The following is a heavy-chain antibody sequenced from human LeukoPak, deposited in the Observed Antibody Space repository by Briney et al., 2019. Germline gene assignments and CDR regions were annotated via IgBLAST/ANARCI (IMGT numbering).Heavy chain of an antibody. D-gene: IGHD6-19*01. CDR1: GFTFSSYG. CDR3: ARDVGSSGWYGGYYFDY. V-gene: IGHV3-33*01. CDR2: IWYDGSNK. Sequence: GGSLRLSCAASGFTFSSYGMHWVRQAPGKGLEWVAVIWYDGSNKYYADSVKGRFTISRDNSKNTLYLQMNSLRAEDTAVYYCARDVGSSGWYGGYYFDYWGQGTLVTVSS. J-gene: IGHJ4*02.